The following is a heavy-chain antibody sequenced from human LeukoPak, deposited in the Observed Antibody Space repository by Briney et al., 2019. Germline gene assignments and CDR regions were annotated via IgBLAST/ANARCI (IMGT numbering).Heavy chain of an antibody. D-gene: IGHD3-3*01. Sequence: ASVKVSCKASGGTFSSYAISWVRQAPGQGLEWMGGIIPIFGTANYAQKFQGRVTITADESTSTAYMELSSLRSEDTAVYYCATGLTWMEYYFDYWGQGTLVTVSS. V-gene: IGHV1-69*01. J-gene: IGHJ4*02. CDR3: ATGLTWMEYYFDY. CDR1: GGTFSSYA. CDR2: IIPIFGTA.